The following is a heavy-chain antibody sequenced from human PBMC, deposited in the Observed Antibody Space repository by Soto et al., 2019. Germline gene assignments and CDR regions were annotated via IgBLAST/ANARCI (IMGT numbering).Heavy chain of an antibody. Sequence: QVQLVQSGAEVKKPGSSVKVSCKASGGTFSSYAISWVRQAPGQGLEWMGGIIPILSTANYAQKLQGRVTITAGEATSTACMELSSRRAEDAAIYYWAREHLPVRYCSGGSCSSAGFDPWGQGTLVTVSS. CDR3: AREHLPVRYCSGGSCSSAGFDP. CDR2: IIPILSTA. D-gene: IGHD2-15*01. J-gene: IGHJ5*02. V-gene: IGHV1-69*01. CDR1: GGTFSSYA.